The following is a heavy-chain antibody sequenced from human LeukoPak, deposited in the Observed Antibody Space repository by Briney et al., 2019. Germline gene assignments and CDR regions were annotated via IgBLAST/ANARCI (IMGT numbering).Heavy chain of an antibody. Sequence: ASVKVSCKASGYNFTTYGISWVRQAPGQGLVWMGWISVYNGNTNSAQKFQGRVTMTTDTSTSTAYMELRSLRSDDTAVYYCTRDLSYYYMDVWGKGTTVTVSS. CDR2: ISVYNGNT. CDR1: GYNFTTYG. CDR3: TRDLSYYYMDV. J-gene: IGHJ6*03. V-gene: IGHV1-18*01.